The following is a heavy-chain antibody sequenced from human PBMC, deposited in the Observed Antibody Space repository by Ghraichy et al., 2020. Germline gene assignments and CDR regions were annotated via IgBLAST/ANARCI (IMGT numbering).Heavy chain of an antibody. V-gene: IGHV3-23*01. D-gene: IGHD5-18*01. CDR2: ISGSGGST. Sequence: GESLNISCAASGFTFSSYAMSWVRQAPGKGLEWVSAISGSGGSTYYADSVKGRFTISRDNSKNTLYLQMNSLRAEDTAVYYCAKGSGGYSSMDFDYWGQGTLVTVSS. CDR3: AKGSGGYSSMDFDY. CDR1: GFTFSSYA. J-gene: IGHJ4*02.